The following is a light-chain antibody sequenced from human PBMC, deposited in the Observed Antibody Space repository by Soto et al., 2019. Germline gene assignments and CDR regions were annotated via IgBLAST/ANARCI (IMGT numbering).Light chain of an antibody. Sequence: EIVLTQSPGTLSLSPGERATLSCRASQSVSSSYLAWYQQIPGQAPRLLIYGASSRATAIPDTFSGSGSGTDFTLTISRLEPEDFAVYFCQQYGSSPWTVGQGTKVEIK. V-gene: IGKV3-20*01. CDR1: QSVSSSY. J-gene: IGKJ1*01. CDR2: GAS. CDR3: QQYGSSPWT.